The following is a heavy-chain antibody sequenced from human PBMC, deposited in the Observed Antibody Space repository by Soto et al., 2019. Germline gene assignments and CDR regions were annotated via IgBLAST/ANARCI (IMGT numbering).Heavy chain of an antibody. CDR2: LFPDGST. J-gene: IGHJ5*02. V-gene: IGHV4-39*01. Sequence: PSETLSLTCTVSGVSISSNNYYWAWIRQPPGKGLEWIGSLFPDGSTYSNPSLQSRVTIFVDTSKSQLSLKMRSLTATDTAVYYCARLTMTRTGGRGWFDPWGQGTLVTVSS. CDR3: ARLTMTRTGGRGWFDP. D-gene: IGHD1-20*01. CDR1: GVSISSNNYY.